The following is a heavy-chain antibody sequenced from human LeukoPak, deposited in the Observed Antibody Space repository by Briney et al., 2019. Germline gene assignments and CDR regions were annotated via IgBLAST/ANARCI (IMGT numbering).Heavy chain of an antibody. Sequence: GGSLRLSCAASGFTFSDYYMSWIRQAPGKGLEWVSYISSSGSTIYYADSVKGRFTISRDNSKNTLYLQMNSLRAEDTAVYYCARAIPERFLEWLSYRDYYYGMDVWGQGTTVTVSS. CDR1: GFTFSDYY. CDR3: ARAIPERFLEWLSYRDYYYGMDV. J-gene: IGHJ6*02. V-gene: IGHV3-11*01. CDR2: ISSSGSTI. D-gene: IGHD3-3*01.